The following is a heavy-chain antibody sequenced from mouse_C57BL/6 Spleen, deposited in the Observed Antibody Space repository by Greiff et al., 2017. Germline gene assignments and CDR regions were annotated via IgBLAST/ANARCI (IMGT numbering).Heavy chain of an antibody. J-gene: IGHJ3*01. V-gene: IGHV1-69*01. CDR1: GYTFTSYW. CDR2: IDPSDSYT. CDR3: ARDYSNYERFAY. D-gene: IGHD2-5*01. Sequence: QVQLQQPGAELVMPGASVKLSCKASGYTFTSYWMHWVKQRPGQGLEWIGEIDPSDSYTNYNQKFKGKSTLTVDKSSSTAYMQLSSLTSEDSAVYYCARDYSNYERFAYWGQGTLVTVSA.